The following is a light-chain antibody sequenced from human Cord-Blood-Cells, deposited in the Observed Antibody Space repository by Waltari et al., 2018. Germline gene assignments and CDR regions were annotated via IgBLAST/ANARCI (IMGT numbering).Light chain of an antibody. Sequence: DLQMTQSPSTLSASVGDRVTITCRASQSISSWLAWYQQKPGKAPKLLIDKASSLESGVQSRFSGSGSGTEFTLTISSLQPDDFATYYCQQYNSYLYSFGQGTKLEIK. CDR1: QSISSW. J-gene: IGKJ2*03. V-gene: IGKV1-5*03. CDR2: KAS. CDR3: QQYNSYLYS.